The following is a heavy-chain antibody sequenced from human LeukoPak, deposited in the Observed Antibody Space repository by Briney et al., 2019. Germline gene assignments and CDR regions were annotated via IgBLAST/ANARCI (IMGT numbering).Heavy chain of an antibody. J-gene: IGHJ4*02. CDR1: GFTFSDYY. CDR3: AKCRLVSGSFYFDY. D-gene: IGHD1-26*01. Sequence: PGGSLRLSCAASGFTFSDYYMSWIRQAPGKGLEWVSYISSSGSTIYYADSVKGRFTISRDNAKNSLYLQMNSLRAEDTAVYYCAKCRLVSGSFYFDYWGQGTLVTVSS. CDR2: ISSSGSTI. V-gene: IGHV3-11*01.